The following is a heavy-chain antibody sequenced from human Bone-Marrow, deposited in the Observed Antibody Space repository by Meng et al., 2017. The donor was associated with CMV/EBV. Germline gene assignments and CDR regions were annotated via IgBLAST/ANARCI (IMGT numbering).Heavy chain of an antibody. CDR3: ARDSRDSSGYWVWDY. CDR1: GGTFSSYA. V-gene: IGHV1-69*12. Sequence: VQLLRCGDEVQKPGSSVKVSCKASGGTFSSYAISWVRQAPGQGLEWMGGIIPIFGTANYAQKFQGRVTITADDSTSTAYMELSSLRSEDTAVYYCARDSRDSSGYWVWDYWGQGTLVTVSS. J-gene: IGHJ4*02. CDR2: IIPIFGTA. D-gene: IGHD3-22*01.